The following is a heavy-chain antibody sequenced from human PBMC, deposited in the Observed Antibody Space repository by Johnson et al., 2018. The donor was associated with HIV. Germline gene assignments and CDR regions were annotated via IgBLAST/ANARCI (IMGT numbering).Heavy chain of an antibody. CDR3: ARERVYDKSALDAFDI. Sequence: VQLVESGGGVVQPGRSLRLSCAASGFTFSSYAMHWVRQAPGKGLEYVSAISSSGGRTYYANSVKGRFTVSRDNSKNTLYLQMGSLGAEDMAVYYCARERVYDKSALDAFDIWGQGTMVTVSS. CDR2: ISSSGGRT. CDR1: GFTFSSYA. J-gene: IGHJ3*02. V-gene: IGHV3-64*01. D-gene: IGHD3-22*01.